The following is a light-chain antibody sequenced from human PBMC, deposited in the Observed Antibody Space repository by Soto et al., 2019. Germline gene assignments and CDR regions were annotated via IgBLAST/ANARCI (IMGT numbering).Light chain of an antibody. CDR1: QSVSSN. Sequence: SPGTLSFXSGEXVPLXXRASQSVSSNLAWYQQKPGQAPRLLIYGASSRATGIPARFSGSGSGTEFTLTISSLQSEDFAVYYCQQYSSSPFTFGAGTKLDIK. CDR3: QQYSSSPFT. CDR2: GAS. J-gene: IGKJ3*01. V-gene: IGKV3D-15*02.